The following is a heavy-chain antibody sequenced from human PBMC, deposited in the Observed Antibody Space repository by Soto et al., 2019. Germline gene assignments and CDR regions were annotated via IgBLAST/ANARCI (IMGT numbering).Heavy chain of an antibody. V-gene: IGHV4-30-2*01. CDR2: ISPGGSP. J-gene: IGHJ5*02. Sequence: QVQLQESGSRLVRPSQTLSLTCSVSGGSVNSGGYYWSWIRQPPGKGLEWIGFISPGGSPAYNPSLKSRVTISVDRSNNQISLELSSVTAADTAVYYWARGVLAWGPGTLVTVSS. CDR1: GGSVNSGGYY. D-gene: IGHD2-8*01. CDR3: ARGVLA.